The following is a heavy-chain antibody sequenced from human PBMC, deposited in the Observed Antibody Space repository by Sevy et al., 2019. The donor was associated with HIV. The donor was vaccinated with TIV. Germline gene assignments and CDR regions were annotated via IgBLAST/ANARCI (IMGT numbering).Heavy chain of an antibody. Sequence: SETLSLTCAVSGDSISSDSWWTWVRQSPEKGLEWIGESYHDGRTNYNPSLWGRATISVDMSKNQFSLDLTSVTAADTAVYYCVREVGHLVRIDYWGQGTLVTVSS. CDR1: GDSISSDSW. CDR2: SYHDGRT. V-gene: IGHV4-4*02. J-gene: IGHJ4*02. CDR3: VREVGHLVRIDY. D-gene: IGHD6-6*01.